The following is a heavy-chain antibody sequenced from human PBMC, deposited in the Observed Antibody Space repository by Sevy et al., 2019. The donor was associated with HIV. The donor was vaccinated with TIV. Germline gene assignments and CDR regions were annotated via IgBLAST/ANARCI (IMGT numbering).Heavy chain of an antibody. CDR1: GGTFSSYA. J-gene: IGHJ4*02. Sequence: AAVKVSCKASGGTFSSYAISWVRQSPGQGLKWMGGIIPIFGTANYAQKFQGRVTITADESTSTAYMELSSLRSEDTAVYYCARGPRYCYDSSGYYLRYWGQGTLVTVSS. CDR3: ARGPRYCYDSSGYYLRY. CDR2: IIPIFGTA. V-gene: IGHV1-69*13. D-gene: IGHD3-22*01.